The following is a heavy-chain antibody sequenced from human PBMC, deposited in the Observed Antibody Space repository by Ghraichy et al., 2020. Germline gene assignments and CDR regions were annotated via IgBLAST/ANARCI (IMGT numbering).Heavy chain of an antibody. Sequence: SETLSLTCTVSGGSISSYYWSWIRQPPGKGLEWIGYIYYSGSTNYNPSLKSRVTISVDTSKNQFSLKLSSVTAADTAVYYCARERGVRLAARYYYYMDVWGKGTTVTVSS. CDR2: IYYSGST. CDR3: ARERGVRLAARYYYYMDV. CDR1: GGSISSYY. V-gene: IGHV4-59*01. D-gene: IGHD6-6*01. J-gene: IGHJ6*03.